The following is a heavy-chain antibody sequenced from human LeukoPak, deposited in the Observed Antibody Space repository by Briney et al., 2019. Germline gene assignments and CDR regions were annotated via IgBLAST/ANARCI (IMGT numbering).Heavy chain of an antibody. CDR3: AIRFGRLEAGGTPFDS. D-gene: IGHD6-13*01. Sequence: PSETLSLTCAVYGGSFSGYYWSWIRQPPGKGLEWIGEIIHSGRTNYNPSLKSRVTISVDTSKNQFSLKLSSVTAADTALYYCAIRFGRLEAGGTPFDSWGQGTLVTVSS. V-gene: IGHV4-34*12. CDR1: GGSFSGYY. CDR2: IIHSGRT. J-gene: IGHJ4*02.